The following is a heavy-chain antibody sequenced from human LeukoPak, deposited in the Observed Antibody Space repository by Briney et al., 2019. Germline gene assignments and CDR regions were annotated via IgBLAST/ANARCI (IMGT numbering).Heavy chain of an antibody. CDR1: GGSFSGYY. CDR3: ALRRYSYGPLAEETYYFDY. Sequence: SETLSLTCAVYGGSFSGYYWSWIRQPPGKGLEWIGEINHSGSTNYNPSLKSRVTISVDTSKNQFSLKLSPVTAADTAVYYCALRRYSYGPLAEETYYFDYWGQGTLVTVSS. CDR2: INHSGST. J-gene: IGHJ4*02. V-gene: IGHV4-34*01. D-gene: IGHD5-18*01.